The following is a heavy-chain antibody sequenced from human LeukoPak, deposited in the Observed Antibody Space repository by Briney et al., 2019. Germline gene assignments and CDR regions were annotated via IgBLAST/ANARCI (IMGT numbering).Heavy chain of an antibody. CDR3: ARGGGYCSSASCLDAFDI. Sequence: GGSLRLSCAASGFTFDDYGMSWVRQAPGKGLEWVSGINWNGGSTGYADSVKGRFTISRDNAKNSLYLQMNSLRAEDTALYYCARGGGYCSSASCLDAFDIWGQGTMVTVSS. J-gene: IGHJ3*02. CDR1: GFTFDDYG. D-gene: IGHD2-2*01. CDR2: INWNGGST. V-gene: IGHV3-20*04.